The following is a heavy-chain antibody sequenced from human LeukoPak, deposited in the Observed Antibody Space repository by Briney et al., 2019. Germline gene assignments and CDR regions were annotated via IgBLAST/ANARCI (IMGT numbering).Heavy chain of an antibody. J-gene: IGHJ4*02. D-gene: IGHD2-2*01. Sequence: PGGSLRLSCAASGFTFSSSWMSWVRQAPGKGLEWVANINQDGTEKYYVDSVKGRFTISRDKAKNSLYLQMNSLRAEETAVYYCARGGKDKYCSSMTRPFFDYWGQGTLVTVSS. CDR2: INQDGTEK. V-gene: IGHV3-7*01. CDR1: GFTFSSSW. CDR3: ARGGKDKYCSSMTRPFFDY.